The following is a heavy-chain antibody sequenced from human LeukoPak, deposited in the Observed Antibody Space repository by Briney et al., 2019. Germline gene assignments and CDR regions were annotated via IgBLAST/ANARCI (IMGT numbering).Heavy chain of an antibody. CDR3: ARMGTLNWFDP. Sequence: GGSLRLSCAASGFTFSSYSMNWVRQAPGKGLEWVSSISSSSSYIYYADSVKGRFTISRDNAKNSLYLQMNSLGAEDTAVYYCARMGTLNWFDPWGQGTLVTVSS. J-gene: IGHJ5*02. D-gene: IGHD7-27*01. CDR2: ISSSSSYI. V-gene: IGHV3-21*01. CDR1: GFTFSSYS.